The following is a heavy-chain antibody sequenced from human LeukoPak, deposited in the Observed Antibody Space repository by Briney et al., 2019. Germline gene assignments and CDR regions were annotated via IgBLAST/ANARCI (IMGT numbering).Heavy chain of an antibody. CDR1: GYTFTGYG. D-gene: IGHD2-2*02. J-gene: IGHJ6*02. V-gene: IGHV1-18*01. CDR3: ARDGYCSSTSCYKIYYYYGMDV. Sequence: ASVKVSCKASGYTFTGYGISWVRQAPGQGLEWMGWISAYNGNTNYAQKLQGRVTMTTDTSTSTAYVELRSLRSDDTAVYYCARDGYCSSTSCYKIYYYYGMDVWGQGTTVTVSS. CDR2: ISAYNGNT.